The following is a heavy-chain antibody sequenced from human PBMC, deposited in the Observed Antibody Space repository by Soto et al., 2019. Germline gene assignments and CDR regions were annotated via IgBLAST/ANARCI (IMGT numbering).Heavy chain of an antibody. Sequence: SETLSLTCTVSGGSISSSSYYWGWIRQPPGKGLEWIGGIYYSGYTYYNPSLKSRVTISVDTSKNEFSLKLSSVTAADTAVYYCARLNGYCISTNCHGYYGMDVWGQGTTVTVSS. V-gene: IGHV4-39*01. CDR1: GGSISSSSYY. J-gene: IGHJ6*02. D-gene: IGHD2-2*03. CDR2: IYYSGYT. CDR3: ARLNGYCISTNCHGYYGMDV.